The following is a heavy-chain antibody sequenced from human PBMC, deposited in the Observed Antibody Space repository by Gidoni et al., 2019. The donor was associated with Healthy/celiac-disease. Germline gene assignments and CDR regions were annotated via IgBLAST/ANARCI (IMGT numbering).Heavy chain of an antibody. V-gene: IGHV1-3*01. Sequence: QVQLVQSGAEVKKPGASVKVSCKASGYTFTSYAMHWVRQAPGQRLEWMGWINAGNGNTKYSQKFQGRVTITRDTSASTAYMELSSLRSEDTAVYYCARAYTMIEGQPPSFDYWGQGTLVTVSS. CDR2: INAGNGNT. CDR3: ARAYTMIEGQPPSFDY. CDR1: GYTFTSYA. D-gene: IGHD3-22*01. J-gene: IGHJ4*02.